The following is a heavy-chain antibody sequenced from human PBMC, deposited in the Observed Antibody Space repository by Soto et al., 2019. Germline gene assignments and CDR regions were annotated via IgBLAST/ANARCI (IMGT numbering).Heavy chain of an antibody. V-gene: IGHV4-34*01. CDR3: AREQRYDFWSGYYLLSSPLPNV. CDR1: GGSFSGYY. Sequence: SETLSLTCAVYGGSFSGYYWSWIRQPPGKGLEWIGEINHSGSTNYNPSLKSRVTISVDTSKNQFSLKLSSVTAADTAVYYCAREQRYDFWSGYYLLSSPLPNVWGQGTTVTVSS. J-gene: IGHJ6*02. CDR2: INHSGST. D-gene: IGHD3-3*01.